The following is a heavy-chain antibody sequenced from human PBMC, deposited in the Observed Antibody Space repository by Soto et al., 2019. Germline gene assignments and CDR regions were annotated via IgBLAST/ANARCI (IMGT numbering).Heavy chain of an antibody. D-gene: IGHD2-21*01. V-gene: IGHV3-23*01. Sequence: EVQLLESGGGVVQPGGSLRLSCAASGFTFRNFVMSWVRQAPGKGLEWVSAIRATGGQTFYADSVKSRFTISRDNYKNMLYLQIDSLRDEDTALYFCAQDRGWGVVSPSHDSWCQGTLVTVSS. CDR1: GFTFRNFV. J-gene: IGHJ4*02. CDR3: AQDRGWGVVSPSHDS. CDR2: IRATGGQT.